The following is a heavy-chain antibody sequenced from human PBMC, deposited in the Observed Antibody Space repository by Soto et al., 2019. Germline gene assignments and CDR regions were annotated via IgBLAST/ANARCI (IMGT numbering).Heavy chain of an antibody. D-gene: IGHD5-18*01. CDR2: INSDGST. CDR3: ATSGYSFAWGY. V-gene: IGHV3-53*01. Sequence: EVQLVESGGGLIPPGGSLRLSCAASGFIVSSDYMTWVRQAPGKGLEWLSMINSDGSTLYTESVKGRFTTSRDNSKNSLDIQMNSLRAEDTAIYDCATSGYSFAWGYGGQGTLVTVTS. J-gene: IGHJ4*02. CDR1: GFIVSSDY.